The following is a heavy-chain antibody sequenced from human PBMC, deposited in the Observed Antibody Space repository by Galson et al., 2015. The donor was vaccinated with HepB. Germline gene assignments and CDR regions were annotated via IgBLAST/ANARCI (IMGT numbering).Heavy chain of an antibody. V-gene: IGHV1-2*06. Sequence: SVKVSCKASGYTFTGYYMHWVRQAPGQGLEWMGRINPNSGGTNYAQKFQGRVTMTRDTSISTAYMELSRLRSDDTAVYYCARDVLDFWSGYLDYWGQGTLVTVSS. D-gene: IGHD3-3*01. CDR2: INPNSGGT. J-gene: IGHJ4*02. CDR1: GYTFTGYY. CDR3: ARDVLDFWSGYLDY.